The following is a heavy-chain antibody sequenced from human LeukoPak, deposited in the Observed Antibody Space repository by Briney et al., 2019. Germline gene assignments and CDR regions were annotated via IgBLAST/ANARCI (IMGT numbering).Heavy chain of an antibody. Sequence: SGGSLRLSCAASGFTFSSYGMHWVRQAPGKGLEWVAVIWYDGSNKYYADSVQGRFTVSRDNSKNTLYLQMNSLRAADTAVYYCARSTNHYGLDVWGQGTTVTVSS. CDR3: ARSTNHYGLDV. J-gene: IGHJ6*02. V-gene: IGHV3-33*08. CDR2: IWYDGSNK. CDR1: GFTFSSYG. D-gene: IGHD1-14*01.